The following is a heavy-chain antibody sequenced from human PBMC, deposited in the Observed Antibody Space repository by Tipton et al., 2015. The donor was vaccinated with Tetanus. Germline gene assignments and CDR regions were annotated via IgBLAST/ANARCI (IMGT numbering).Heavy chain of an antibody. CDR3: VAGGAFDY. V-gene: IGHV3-11*04. CDR1: GFTFSAYY. J-gene: IGHJ4*02. CDR2: ISHTGTTT. Sequence: SLRLSCAASGFTFSAYYMSWIRLAPGKGLEWISYISHTGTTTYYSASVMGRFTVSRDNTKNSLYLQMRSLRAEDTAVYYCVAGGAFDYWGQGTLVAVSS. D-gene: IGHD3-10*01.